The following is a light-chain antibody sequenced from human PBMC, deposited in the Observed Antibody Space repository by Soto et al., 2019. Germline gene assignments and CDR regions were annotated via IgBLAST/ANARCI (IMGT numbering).Light chain of an antibody. J-gene: IGKJ5*01. CDR3: QQFNAYPIN. CDR1: QDIRGA. V-gene: IGKV1-13*02. Sequence: AIRLTQSPSSLSASVGDRVTITCRASQDIRGALAWYQQKPGKAPKLLIYDVSTLESGVPSRFSGSGSGTEFTLAISSLHPEDFGTYYCQQFNAYPINFGHETRLEI. CDR2: DVS.